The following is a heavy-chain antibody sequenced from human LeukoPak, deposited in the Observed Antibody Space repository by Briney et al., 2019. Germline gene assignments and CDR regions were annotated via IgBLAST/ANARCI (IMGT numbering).Heavy chain of an antibody. V-gene: IGHV3-21*01. CDR1: GFTFSSYE. CDR2: ISSSSSYI. J-gene: IGHJ6*03. D-gene: IGHD3-10*01. CDR3: ARDQGITMVRGVKPYYYYYMDV. Sequence: GGSLRLSCAASGFTFSSYEMNWVRQAPGKGLEWVSSISSSSSYIYYADSVKGRFTISRDNAKNSLYLQMNSLRAEDTAVYYCARDQGITMVRGVKPYYYYYMDVWGKGTTVTVSS.